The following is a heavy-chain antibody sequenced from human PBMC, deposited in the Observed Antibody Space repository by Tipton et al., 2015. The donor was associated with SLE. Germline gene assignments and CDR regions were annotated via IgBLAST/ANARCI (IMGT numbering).Heavy chain of an antibody. Sequence: TLSLTCTVSGGSISSHYWSWIRQPPGKGLEWIGYIYYSGSTYYNPSLKSRVTISVETSKNQFSLKLSSVTAADTAVYYCARDSPYYYDSSGYLDYYYGMDVWGQGTTVTVS. CDR1: GGSISSHY. CDR3: ARDSPYYYDSSGYLDYYYGMDV. D-gene: IGHD3-22*01. J-gene: IGHJ6*02. CDR2: IYYSGST. V-gene: IGHV4-59*11.